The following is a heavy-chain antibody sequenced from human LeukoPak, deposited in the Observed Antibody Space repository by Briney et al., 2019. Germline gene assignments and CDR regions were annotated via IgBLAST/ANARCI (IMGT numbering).Heavy chain of an antibody. CDR3: ARGMAVAGKVPGY. J-gene: IGHJ4*02. V-gene: IGHV3-21*01. CDR1: GFTFSSYS. CDR2: ISSSSSYI. Sequence: PGGSLRLSCAASGFTFSSYSMNWVRQAPGKGLEWVSSISSSSSYIYYADSVKGRFTISRDNAKNSLYLQMNSLRAEDTAVYYCARGMAVAGKVPGYWGQGTLVTVSS. D-gene: IGHD6-19*01.